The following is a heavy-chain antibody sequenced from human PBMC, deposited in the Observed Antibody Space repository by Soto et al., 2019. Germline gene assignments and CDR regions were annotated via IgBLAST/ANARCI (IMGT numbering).Heavy chain of an antibody. J-gene: IGHJ6*03. V-gene: IGHV4-59*08. Sequence: QVQLQESGPGLVKPSETLSLTCTVSGGSISSYYWSWIRQPPGKGLEWIGYIYYSGSTNYNPSLTSRVTISVDTSKNQFSLKLSSVTAADTAVYYCARQNDFWSGYPVGYYYYMDVWGKGTTVTVSS. D-gene: IGHD3-3*01. CDR2: IYYSGST. CDR1: GGSISSYY. CDR3: ARQNDFWSGYPVGYYYYMDV.